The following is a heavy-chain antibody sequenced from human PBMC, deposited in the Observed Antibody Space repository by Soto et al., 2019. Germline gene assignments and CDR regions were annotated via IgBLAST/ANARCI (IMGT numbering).Heavy chain of an antibody. J-gene: IGHJ4*02. D-gene: IGHD2-8*02. CDR1: GFTVSTYG. V-gene: IGHV3-30*03. CDR2: ISRAGGTK. Sequence: QVQLVESGGGVVQPGRSLRLSCAVSGFTVSTYGMHWVRQAAGKGLEWVAVISRAGGTKYYADSVKGRFTISRDNSRNTLFLGMNSLRGDDMAVYYCTGEVASGYWGQGTLDTFSS. CDR3: TGEVASGY.